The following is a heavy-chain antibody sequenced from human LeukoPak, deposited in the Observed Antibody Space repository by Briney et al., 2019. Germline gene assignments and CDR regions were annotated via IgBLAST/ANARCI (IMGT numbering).Heavy chain of an antibody. CDR1: GGSISYSY. CDR2: IYTSGST. CDR3: ARGGDSSGYYYRIDY. D-gene: IGHD3-22*01. V-gene: IGHV4-4*07. Sequence: SETLSLTCTVSGGSISYSYWSWIRQPAGKGLEWIGRIYTSGSTNYNPSLESRVSMSVDTSKNQFSLKLSSVTAADTAVYYCARGGDSSGYYYRIDYWGQGTLVTVSS. J-gene: IGHJ4*02.